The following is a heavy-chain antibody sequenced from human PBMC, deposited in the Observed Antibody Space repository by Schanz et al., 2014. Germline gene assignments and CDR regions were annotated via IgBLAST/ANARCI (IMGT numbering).Heavy chain of an antibody. V-gene: IGHV3-23*04. CDR1: GFTFSNYA. J-gene: IGHJ4*02. D-gene: IGHD3-9*01. CDR3: ARDSRPNYDFLTAYYSIDY. Sequence: EVKLVESGGGAVRPGGSLRLSCAASGFTFSNYAMSWVRQAPGKGLEWVSGFIVDSGNTYYAGSVKGRFSISRDYSKNTLYLQMNSLRAEDTAVYYCARDSRPNYDFLTAYYSIDYWGQGTLVTVSS. CDR2: FIVDSGNT.